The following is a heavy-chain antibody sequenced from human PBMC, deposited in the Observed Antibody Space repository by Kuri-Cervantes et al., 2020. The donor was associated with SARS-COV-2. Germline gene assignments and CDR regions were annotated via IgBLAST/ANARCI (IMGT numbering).Heavy chain of an antibody. D-gene: IGHD6-19*01. CDR2: FDPEDGET. CDR1: GYTLTELS. J-gene: IGHJ4*02. Sequence: ASVKVSCKVSGYTLTELSMHWVRQAPGKGLEWMGGFDPEDGETIYAQKFQGRVTMTEDTSTDTAYMELSRLRSDDTAVYYCARGFGYSSGWSFHFDYWGQGTLVTVSS. V-gene: IGHV1-24*01. CDR3: ARGFGYSSGWSFHFDY.